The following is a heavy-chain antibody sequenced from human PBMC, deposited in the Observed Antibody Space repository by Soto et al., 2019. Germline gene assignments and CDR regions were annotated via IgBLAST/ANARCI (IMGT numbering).Heavy chain of an antibody. CDR2: IYYSGST. V-gene: IGHV4-39*01. CDR1: GGSISSSSYY. J-gene: IGHJ5*02. D-gene: IGHD2-15*01. Sequence: SETLSLTCTVSGGSISSSSYYWGWIRQPPGKGLEWIGSIYYSGSTYYNPSLKSRVTISVDTSKNQFSLKLSSVTAADTAVYYCARRTGCSGSSCYSGNWFDPWGQGTLVTVSS. CDR3: ARRTGCSGSSCYSGNWFDP.